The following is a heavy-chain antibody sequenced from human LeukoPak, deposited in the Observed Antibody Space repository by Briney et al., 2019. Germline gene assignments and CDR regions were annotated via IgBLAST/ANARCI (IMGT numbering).Heavy chain of an antibody. CDR3: VYGDYAIDY. Sequence: ETLSLTCTVSGGSISSSSYYWGWIRQPPGKGLEWVSVIYSGGSTYYADSVKGRFTISRDNSKNTLYLQMNSLRAEDTAVYYCVYGDYAIDYWGQGTLVTVSS. J-gene: IGHJ4*02. V-gene: IGHV3-53*01. CDR1: GGSISSSSYY. CDR2: IYSGGST. D-gene: IGHD4-17*01.